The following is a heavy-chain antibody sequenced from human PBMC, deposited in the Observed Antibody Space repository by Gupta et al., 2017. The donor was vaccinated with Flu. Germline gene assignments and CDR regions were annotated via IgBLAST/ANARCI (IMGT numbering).Heavy chain of an antibody. V-gene: IGHV4-59*08. J-gene: IGHJ4*02. CDR3: ARSGSLYYYDSSGYYDY. CDR1: GGSISSYY. D-gene: IGHD3-22*01. CDR2: IYYSGST. Sequence: VQLQASGPGLVKPSETLSLTCTVSGGSISSYYWSWIRQPPGKGLEWIGYIYYSGSTNYNPSLKSRVTISVDTSKNQFSLKLSSVTAADTAVYYCARSGSLYYYDSSGYYDYWGQGTLVTVSS.